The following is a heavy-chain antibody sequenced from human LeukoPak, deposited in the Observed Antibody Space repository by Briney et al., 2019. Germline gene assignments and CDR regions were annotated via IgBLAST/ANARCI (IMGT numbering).Heavy chain of an antibody. D-gene: IGHD3-3*01. Sequence: GGSLRLSCAASGFTFSSYSMNWVRQAPGKGLEWVSSISSSRSYIYYADSVKGRFTISRDNAKNSLYLQMNSLRAEDTAVYYCARVGRFLEWLLDYYGMDVWGQGTTVTVSS. CDR2: ISSSRSYI. CDR1: GFTFSSYS. J-gene: IGHJ6*02. CDR3: ARVGRFLEWLLDYYGMDV. V-gene: IGHV3-21*01.